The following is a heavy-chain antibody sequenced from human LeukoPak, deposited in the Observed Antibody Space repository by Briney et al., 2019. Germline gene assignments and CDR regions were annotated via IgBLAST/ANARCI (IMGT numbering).Heavy chain of an antibody. V-gene: IGHV3-48*01. CDR2: ISSSSSTI. CDR1: GFTFSSYG. Sequence: PGGSLRLSCAGSGFTFSSYGMNWVRQAPGKGLEWVSYISSSSSTIYYADSVKGRFTISRDNAKNSLYLQMNSLRAEDTAVYYCARDGYSGSYYDWGQGTLVTVSS. J-gene: IGHJ4*02. CDR3: ARDGYSGSYYD. D-gene: IGHD1-26*01.